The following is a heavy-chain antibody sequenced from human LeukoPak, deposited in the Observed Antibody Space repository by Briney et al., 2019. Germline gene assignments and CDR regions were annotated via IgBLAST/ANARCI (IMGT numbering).Heavy chain of an antibody. D-gene: IGHD3-22*01. CDR2: INAGSGNT. CDR1: GYTFTSYA. V-gene: IGHV1-3*01. CDR3: AIVDPDRDYYGMDV. Sequence: ASVKVSCKASGYTFTSYAMHWVRQAPGQRLEWMGWINAGSGNTKYSQKFQGRVTITRDTSASTAYMELSSLRSEDTAVYYCAIVDPDRDYYGMDVWGQGTTVTVSS. J-gene: IGHJ6*02.